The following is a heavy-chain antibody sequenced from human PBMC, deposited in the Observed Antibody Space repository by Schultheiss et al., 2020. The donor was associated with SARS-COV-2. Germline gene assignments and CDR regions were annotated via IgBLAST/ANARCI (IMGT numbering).Heavy chain of an antibody. CDR3: ARDIVVPAAIPGEVYYYYMDV. Sequence: GGSLRLSCKASGYTFTGYYMHWVRQAPGQGLEWMGRINPNSGGTNYAQKLQGRVTMTTDTSTSTAYMELRSLRSDDTAVYYCARDIVVPAAIPGEVYYYYMDVWGKGTTVTVSS. CDR1: GYTFTGYY. CDR2: INPNSGGT. D-gene: IGHD2-2*02. J-gene: IGHJ6*03. V-gene: IGHV1-2*06.